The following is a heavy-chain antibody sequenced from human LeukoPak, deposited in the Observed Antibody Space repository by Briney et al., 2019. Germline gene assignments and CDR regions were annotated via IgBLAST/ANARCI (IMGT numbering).Heavy chain of an antibody. Sequence: SETLSLTCTVSGGSISSSSYYWGWLRQPQGKGLEWIVSIYYSGSTYYNPSLKSRVTISVDTSKNQFSLKLSSVTAADTAVYYCARVGSPLNYHGFDPWGQGTLVTVSS. J-gene: IGHJ5*02. CDR2: IYYSGST. CDR3: ARVGSPLNYHGFDP. V-gene: IGHV4-39*07. CDR1: GGSISSSSYY. D-gene: IGHD1-7*01.